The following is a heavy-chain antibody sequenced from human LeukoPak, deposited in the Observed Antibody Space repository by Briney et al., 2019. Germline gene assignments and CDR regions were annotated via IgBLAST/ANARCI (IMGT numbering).Heavy chain of an antibody. V-gene: IGHV1-2*02. CDR1: GYTFTGYY. J-gene: IGHJ4*02. CDR3: ARVVRPFRLLFRFDY. CDR2: INPNSGGT. D-gene: IGHD6-13*01. Sequence: GASVKVSCKASGYTFTGYYMHWVRQAPGQGLEWMGWINPNSGGTNYAQKFQGRVTMTRDTSISTAYMELSRLRSDDTAVYYCARVVRPFRLLFRFDYWGQGTLVTVSS.